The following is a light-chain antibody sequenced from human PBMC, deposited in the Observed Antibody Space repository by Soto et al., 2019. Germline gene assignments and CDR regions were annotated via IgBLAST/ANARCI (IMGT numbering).Light chain of an antibody. CDR2: DVS. Sequence: QSVLTQPPSVSGSPGQSVAITCPGTSSDVGGSNGVSWYQQPPGTAPKLMIYDVSNRPPGVPDRFSGSKSGNTASLTISGLQAEDEGDYYCSSYTSSSTYVFGTGTKVTVL. CDR3: SSYTSSSTYV. CDR1: SSDVGGSNG. V-gene: IGLV2-18*02. J-gene: IGLJ1*01.